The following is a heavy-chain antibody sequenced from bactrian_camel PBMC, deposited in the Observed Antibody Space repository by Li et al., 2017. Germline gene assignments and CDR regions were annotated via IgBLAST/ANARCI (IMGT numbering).Heavy chain of an antibody. CDR2: MEIGGDDT. CDR1: GYSDSRYSDSGYC. V-gene: IGHV3S28*01. D-gene: IGHD3*01. J-gene: IGHJ4*01. CDR3: AAHSYCYDDAWWEPKWYHY. Sequence: LVESGGGSVQAGGSLRLSCAASGYSDSRYSDSGYCFGWFRQSPGKEREGVVAMEIGGDDTYYSDSVKGRFTASGDRATNTLTLRMDNLSPEDTGMYYCAAHSYCYDDAWWEPKWYHYWAQGTQVTVS.